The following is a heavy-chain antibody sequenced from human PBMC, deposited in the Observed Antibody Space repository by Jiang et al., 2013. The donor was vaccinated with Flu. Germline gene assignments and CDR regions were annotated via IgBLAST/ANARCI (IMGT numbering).Heavy chain of an antibody. V-gene: IGHV3-21*01. Sequence: VQLVESGGGLVKPGGSLRLSCAASGFTFSSYSMNWVRQAPGKGLEWVSSISSSSSYIYYADSVKGRFTISRDNAKNSLYLQMNSLRAEDTAVYYCARDPGSVVVVAATYYFDYWGQGTLVTVSS. D-gene: IGHD2-15*01. CDR1: GFTFSSYS. J-gene: IGHJ4*02. CDR2: ISSSSSYI. CDR3: ARDPGSVVVVAATYYFDY.